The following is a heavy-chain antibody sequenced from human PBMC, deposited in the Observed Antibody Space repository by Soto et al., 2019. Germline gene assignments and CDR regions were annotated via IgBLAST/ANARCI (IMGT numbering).Heavy chain of an antibody. V-gene: IGHV4-34*01. D-gene: IGHD3-3*01. Sequence: ETLSLTCAVYGGSFSGYYWSWILQPPGKGLEWIGEINHSGSTNYNPSLKSRVTISVDTSKNQFSLKLSSVTAADTAVYYCARGVSPNYDFWSGYYTSAFDIWGQGTMVTVSS. CDR1: GGSFSGYY. J-gene: IGHJ3*02. CDR2: INHSGST. CDR3: ARGVSPNYDFWSGYYTSAFDI.